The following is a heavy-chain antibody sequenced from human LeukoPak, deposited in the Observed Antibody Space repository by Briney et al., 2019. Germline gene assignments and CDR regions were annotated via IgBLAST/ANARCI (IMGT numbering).Heavy chain of an antibody. CDR2: ISGSGDNT. V-gene: IGHV3-23*01. D-gene: IGHD2-21*02. CDR1: GFTFSNYA. Sequence: GGSLRLSCAASGFTFSNYAMSWVRQAPGKGLEWVSAISGSGDNTYYADSVKGRFTVSRDNSKNTLYVQMKSLRAEDTAVYYCASGSSCGGDCYSAQRYAFDNWGQGTMVTVSS. CDR3: ASGSSCGGDCYSAQRYAFDN. J-gene: IGHJ3*02.